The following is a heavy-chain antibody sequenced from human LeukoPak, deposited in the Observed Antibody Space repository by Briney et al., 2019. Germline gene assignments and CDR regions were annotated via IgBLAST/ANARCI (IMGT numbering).Heavy chain of an antibody. CDR2: IYHSGST. D-gene: IGHD4-11*01. CDR1: GYSISNGYY. J-gene: IGHJ4*02. V-gene: IGHV4-38-2*02. CDR3: ARHDYSNYGIEYYFDY. Sequence: SETLSLTCSVSGYSISNGYYWGWIRQPPGKGLEWIGSIYHSGSTYYNPSLKSRVTISVDTSKNQFSLKLSSVTAADTAVYYCARHDYSNYGIEYYFDYWGQGTLVTVSS.